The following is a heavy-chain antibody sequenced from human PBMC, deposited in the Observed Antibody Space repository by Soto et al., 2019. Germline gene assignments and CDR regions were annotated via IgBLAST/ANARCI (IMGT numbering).Heavy chain of an antibody. CDR2: IIPIFGTA. Sequence: QVQLVQSGAEVKKPGSSVKVSCKASGGTLSSHAISWVRQAPGRGHEWMGGIIPIFGTANYAQKFQGRVTITAVESTSTAYMELSSLRSDDTAVYYCARSFRDDLGDYVAGYWGQGTLVTVSS. D-gene: IGHD4-17*01. CDR1: GGTLSSHA. J-gene: IGHJ4*02. V-gene: IGHV1-69*12. CDR3: ARSFRDDLGDYVAGY.